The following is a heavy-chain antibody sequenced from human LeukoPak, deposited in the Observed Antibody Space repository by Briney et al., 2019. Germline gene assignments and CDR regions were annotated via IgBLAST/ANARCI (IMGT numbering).Heavy chain of an antibody. Sequence: GGSLRLSCAASGFTFSNYGMSWVRQAPGKGLEWVSGISGSGGSTYYADSVEGRFTISRDNSKNTLYLQVNSLRAEDTAVYYCAKADQDIVVVPAAHFNYWGQGTLVTVSS. CDR2: ISGSGGST. D-gene: IGHD2-2*01. V-gene: IGHV3-23*01. J-gene: IGHJ4*02. CDR3: AKADQDIVVVPAAHFNY. CDR1: GFTFSNYG.